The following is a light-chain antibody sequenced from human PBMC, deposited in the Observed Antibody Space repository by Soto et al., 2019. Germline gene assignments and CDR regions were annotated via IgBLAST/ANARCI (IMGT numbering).Light chain of an antibody. CDR1: SSDVGGYNY. J-gene: IGLJ1*01. CDR2: EVS. Sequence: QSVLTQPASVSGSPGQSITISCTGTSSDVGGYNYVSWYQQHPGKAPKFMIYEVSNRPSGVANRFSGSKSGNTASLTISGLQAEDEADYYFSSYTSSNPYVFGTGTKVTV. V-gene: IGLV2-14*01. CDR3: SSYTSSNPYV.